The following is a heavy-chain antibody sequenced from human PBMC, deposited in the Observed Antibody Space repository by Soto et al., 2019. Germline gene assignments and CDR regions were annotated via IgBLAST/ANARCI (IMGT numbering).Heavy chain of an antibody. CDR1: GGSISSGDYY. J-gene: IGHJ5*02. V-gene: IGHV4-30-4*01. CDR2: IYYSGST. D-gene: IGHD3-9*01. CDR3: ARKLEASIRHVEWFSYKWFDP. Sequence: SETLSLTCTVSGGSISSGDYYWSWIRQPPGKGLEWIGYIYYSGSTYYNPSLKSRLSMSVDTSKNRISLNVSSVTAADTALYFCARKLEASIRHVEWFSYKWFDPWGPGTLVTVSS.